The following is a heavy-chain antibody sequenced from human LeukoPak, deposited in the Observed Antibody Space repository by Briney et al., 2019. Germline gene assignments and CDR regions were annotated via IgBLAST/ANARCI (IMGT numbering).Heavy chain of an antibody. CDR3: ARGPYYYNSDAAYYLDY. V-gene: IGHV4-59*01. Sequence: PSETLSLTCTVSGGSLSSYYWSWIRQSPGKGLEWIGYIYYNGNSNYNPSLKSRVTISVDTSKNQFSLKLSSVTAADTAVYYCARGPYYYNSDAAYYLDYWGQGTLVTVSS. J-gene: IGHJ4*02. CDR1: GGSLSSYY. CDR2: IYYNGNS. D-gene: IGHD3-22*01.